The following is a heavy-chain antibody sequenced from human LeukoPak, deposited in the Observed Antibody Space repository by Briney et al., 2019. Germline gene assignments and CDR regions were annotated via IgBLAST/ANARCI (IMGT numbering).Heavy chain of an antibody. CDR1: DYSNSTSYY. V-gene: IGHV4-38-2*02. CDR3: ARAYSSGWYVGPYYYGMDV. Sequence: SETLSLTCTVSDYSNSTSYYWGWIRQPPGKGLEWIGSIYHSGSTYYNPSLKSRVTVSVDTSKNQFSLKLSSVTAADTAVYYCARAYSSGWYVGPYYYGMDVWGQGTTVTVSS. CDR2: IYHSGST. D-gene: IGHD6-19*01. J-gene: IGHJ6*02.